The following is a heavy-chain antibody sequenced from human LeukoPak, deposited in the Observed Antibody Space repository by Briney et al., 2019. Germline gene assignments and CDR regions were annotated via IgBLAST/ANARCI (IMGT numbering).Heavy chain of an antibody. D-gene: IGHD3-3*01. J-gene: IGHJ4*02. CDR3: ARAGDFWSGPYYFDY. CDR1: GGSISSYY. V-gene: IGHV4-59*01. Sequence: SETLSLTCTVSGGSISSYYWSWIRQPPGKGLEWIEYIYYSGSTNYNPSLKSRVTISVDTSKNQFSLKLSSVTAADTAVYYCARAGDFWSGPYYFDYWGQGTLVTVSS. CDR2: IYYSGST.